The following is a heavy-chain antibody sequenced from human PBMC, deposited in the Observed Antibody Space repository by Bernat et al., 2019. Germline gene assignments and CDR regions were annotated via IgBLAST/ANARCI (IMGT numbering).Heavy chain of an antibody. CDR2: IYYSGTT. CDR3: ARNGGVAGNFDY. Sequence: QLQLQESGPGLVKPSETLSLTCTVSGGSISSSSYYWGWIRQPPGQGLEGIGSIYYSGTTYYNPSLKSRVTITVDTSKNQFSLKQSSVTAADTAVYYCARNGGVAGNFDYWGQGTLVTVSS. D-gene: IGHD6-19*01. V-gene: IGHV4-39*01. CDR1: GGSISSSSYY. J-gene: IGHJ4*02.